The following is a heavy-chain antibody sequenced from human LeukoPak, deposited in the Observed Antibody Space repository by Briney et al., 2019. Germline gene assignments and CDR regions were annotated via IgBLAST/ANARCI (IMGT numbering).Heavy chain of an antibody. Sequence: PGGSLRLSCAASGFTFSSYVMSWVRQAPGKGLEWVSIISSSGGSTSYADSVKGRFTISRDNSNNTLYLQMNSLRAGDTATYYCAKIVVDPNYYYYGMDVWGQGTTVTVSS. CDR3: AKIVVDPNYYYYGMDV. J-gene: IGHJ6*02. D-gene: IGHD3-22*01. CDR1: GFTFSSYV. V-gene: IGHV3-23*01. CDR2: ISSSGGST.